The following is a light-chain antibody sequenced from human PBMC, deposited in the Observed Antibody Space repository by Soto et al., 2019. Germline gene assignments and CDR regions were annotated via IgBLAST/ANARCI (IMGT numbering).Light chain of an antibody. Sequence: EIVLTQSPDTLSLSPGERATLSCRASQSVSSSLAWYQQKPGQAPRLLIYHASIRATGIPDRFSGSGSGTDFTLTISSLQSEDFGVYHCQHYSNWPPTFGPGTKVEIK. J-gene: IGKJ3*01. CDR1: QSVSSS. CDR3: QHYSNWPPT. V-gene: IGKV3D-15*01. CDR2: HAS.